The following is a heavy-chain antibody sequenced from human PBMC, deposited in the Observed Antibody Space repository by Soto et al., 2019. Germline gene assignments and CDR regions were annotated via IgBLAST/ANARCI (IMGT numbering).Heavy chain of an antibody. Sequence: EVQLLESGGGLVQPGGSLRLSCAASGFTFSSYAMSWVRQAPGKGLEWVSAISGSGGSTYYADSVKGRFTISRDNSKNRLYLQMTSLRAEETAVYYCAKDGSPLQPLDYCGQGSLVTVS. J-gene: IGHJ4*02. CDR2: ISGSGGST. D-gene: IGHD4-4*01. CDR1: GFTFSSYA. CDR3: AKDGSPLQPLDY. V-gene: IGHV3-23*01.